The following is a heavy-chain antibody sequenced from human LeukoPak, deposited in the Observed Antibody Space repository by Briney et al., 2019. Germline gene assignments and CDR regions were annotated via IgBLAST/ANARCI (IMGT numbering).Heavy chain of an antibody. J-gene: IGHJ4*02. CDR2: INPNSGGT. CDR3: ARADYGDYVEGFDY. CDR1: GYTLTELS. V-gene: IGHV1-2*06. Sequence: ASVKVSCKVSGYTLTELSMHWVRQAPGQGLEWMGRINPNSGGTNYAQKFQGRVTMTRDTSISTAYMELSRLRSDDTAVYYCARADYGDYVEGFDYWGQGTLVTVSS. D-gene: IGHD4-17*01.